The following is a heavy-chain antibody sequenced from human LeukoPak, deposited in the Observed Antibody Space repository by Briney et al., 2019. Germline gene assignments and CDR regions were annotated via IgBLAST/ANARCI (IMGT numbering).Heavy chain of an antibody. CDR3: ARDRRYSYGYRY. CDR2: ISSSSSYT. Sequence: GGSLRLSCAASGFTFSDYYMSWIRQAPGAGLEWVSYISSSSSYTNYADTVKGRFTISRDNAKNSLYLQRNSLRAEDTAVYYCARDRRYSYGYRYWGQGTLVTVSS. J-gene: IGHJ4*02. D-gene: IGHD5-18*01. V-gene: IGHV3-11*06. CDR1: GFTFSDYY.